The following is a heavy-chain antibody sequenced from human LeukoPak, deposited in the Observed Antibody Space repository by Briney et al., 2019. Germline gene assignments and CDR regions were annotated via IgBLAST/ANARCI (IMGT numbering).Heavy chain of an antibody. D-gene: IGHD6-19*01. CDR1: RFTFSSYA. V-gene: IGHV3-23*01. CDR3: AKDWGGQVGGYYFDY. J-gene: IGHJ4*02. CDR2: ISGHGGTT. Sequence: GGPLTLSCAASRFTFSSYAISGVRHAPEKGLEWVSSISGHGGTTYYADSVRVRFTISSDNSKNTLYLQMNSVGAEDTAVYYCAKDWGGQVGGYYFDYWGQGTLVTVSS.